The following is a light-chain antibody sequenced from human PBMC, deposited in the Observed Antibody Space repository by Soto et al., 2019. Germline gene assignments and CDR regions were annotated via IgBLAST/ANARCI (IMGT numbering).Light chain of an antibody. CDR1: QSVSSSY. CDR3: QQPGSSPIT. Sequence: IVFTQSTGTLSLSPGDRATLSCRASQSVSSSYLAWYQQKPGQTPRLLIYGASSRATGIPDRFSGSGSGTDFTLTISRLEPEDFAVYYCQQPGSSPITFGQGTRLEIK. CDR2: GAS. V-gene: IGKV3-20*01. J-gene: IGKJ5*01.